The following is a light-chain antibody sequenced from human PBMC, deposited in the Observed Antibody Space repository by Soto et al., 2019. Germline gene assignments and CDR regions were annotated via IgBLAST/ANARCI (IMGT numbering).Light chain of an antibody. Sequence: QAVVTQPPSASGTPGQRVTISCSGSSSNIGSNYVHWYQQLPGTAPKLLIYSGNQRPSGVPDRFSGSESGTSASLAISGLRSEDEGDYYCAAWDNSLSGRYVFGTGTKVTVL. CDR2: SGN. CDR1: SSNIGSNY. CDR3: AAWDNSLSGRYV. V-gene: IGLV1-47*02. J-gene: IGLJ1*01.